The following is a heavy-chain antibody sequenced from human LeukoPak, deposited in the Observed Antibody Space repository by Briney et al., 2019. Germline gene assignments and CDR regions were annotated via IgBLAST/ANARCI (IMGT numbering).Heavy chain of an antibody. CDR3: AELGITMIGGV. V-gene: IGHV3-11*04. D-gene: IGHD3-10*02. Sequence: KAGGSLRLSCAASGFIFSDYYMSWIRQAPGKGLEWVSYISNSGSIIHYADSLKGRFTISRDNAKNSLYLQMNSLRAEDTAVYYCAELGITMIGGVWGKGTTVTISS. CDR2: ISNSGSII. J-gene: IGHJ6*04. CDR1: GFIFSDYY.